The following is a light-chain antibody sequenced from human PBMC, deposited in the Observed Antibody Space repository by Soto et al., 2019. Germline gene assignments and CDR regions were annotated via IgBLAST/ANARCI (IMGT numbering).Light chain of an antibody. CDR1: SSDIGAYNR. CDR3: SSFTSSNTYV. V-gene: IGLV2-18*02. CDR2: DVN. Sequence: QSVLTQPPSVSGSPGQSVAISCTGTSSDIGAYNRVSWYQQPPGTAPKLMIYDVNNRPSGVPDRFSGSKSGNTASLTISGLQADEADYYCSSFTSSNTYVFGTGTKVTAL. J-gene: IGLJ1*01.